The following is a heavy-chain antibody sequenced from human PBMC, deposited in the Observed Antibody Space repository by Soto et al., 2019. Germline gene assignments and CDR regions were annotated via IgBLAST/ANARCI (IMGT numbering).Heavy chain of an antibody. V-gene: IGHV4-31*03. D-gene: IGHD1-26*01. J-gene: IGHJ3*02. Sequence: QVQLQESGPGLVKPSQTLSLTCTVSGGSISSGGYYWSWIPQHPGKGLEWIGYIYYSGRTYYNPFLKSRVTISVDTSKNQFSLKLSSVTAADTAVYYCARSGSSDAFDIWGQGTMVTVSS. CDR3: ARSGSSDAFDI. CDR1: GGSISSGGYY. CDR2: IYYSGRT.